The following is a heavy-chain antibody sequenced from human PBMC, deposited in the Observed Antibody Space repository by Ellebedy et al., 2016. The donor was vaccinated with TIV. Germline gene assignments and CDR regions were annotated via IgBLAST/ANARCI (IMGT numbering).Heavy chain of an antibody. CDR1: GYSFSSYW. CDR2: IYHSDSFS. CDR3: TRQRTKIASDAFDI. J-gene: IGHJ3*02. D-gene: IGHD2-8*01. V-gene: IGHV5-10-1*01. Sequence: GESLKISCKGSGYSFSSYWISWVRQKPGDVPEWMGRIYHSDSFSNYSPSFEGHVTFSSDKSITTAYLQWSRLKASDTGIYFCTRQRTKIASDAFDIWGQGTVVIVSS.